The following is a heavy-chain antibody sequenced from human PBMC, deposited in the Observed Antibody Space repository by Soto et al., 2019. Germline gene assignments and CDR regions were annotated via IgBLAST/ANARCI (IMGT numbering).Heavy chain of an antibody. J-gene: IGHJ4*02. Sequence: PSETLSLTCTVSGGSMSSSNWWNWVRQPPGKGLEWIGETHHSGRTNYNPSLKSRVTISVDKSKNHFSLKLSSVTAADTAVYYCARSEATVIDYWGQGTLVSVSS. CDR3: ARSEATVIDY. CDR1: GGSMSSSNW. V-gene: IGHV4-4*02. CDR2: THHSGRT. D-gene: IGHD4-17*01.